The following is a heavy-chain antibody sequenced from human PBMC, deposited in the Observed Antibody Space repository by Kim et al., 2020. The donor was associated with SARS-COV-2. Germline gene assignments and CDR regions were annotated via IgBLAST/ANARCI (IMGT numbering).Heavy chain of an antibody. D-gene: IGHD2-2*01. V-gene: IGHV4-34*01. Sequence: SETLSLTCAVYGGSFSGYYWSWIRQPPGKGLEWIGEINHSGSTNYNPSLKSRVTISVDTSKNQFSLKLSSVTAADTAVYYCARYLPVYGMDVWGQGTTVTVSS. CDR3: ARYLPVYGMDV. J-gene: IGHJ6*02. CDR2: INHSGST. CDR1: GGSFSGYY.